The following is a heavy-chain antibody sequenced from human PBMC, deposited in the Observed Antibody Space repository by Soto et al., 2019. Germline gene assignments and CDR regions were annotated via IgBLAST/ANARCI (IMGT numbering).Heavy chain of an antibody. J-gene: IGHJ4*02. CDR1: GFPFSSYS. D-gene: IGHD3-22*01. Sequence: EVQLVESGGGLVQPGGSLRLSCAASGFPFSSYSMNWVRQAPGKGLEWISYISSSTSTIYYTDSVKGRFTISRDNAKNSRYLQMNSLRDEDTAVYYCAREPGRDYYDSSGYFDYWGQGTLVSVSS. CDR2: ISSSTSTI. CDR3: AREPGRDYYDSSGYFDY. V-gene: IGHV3-48*02.